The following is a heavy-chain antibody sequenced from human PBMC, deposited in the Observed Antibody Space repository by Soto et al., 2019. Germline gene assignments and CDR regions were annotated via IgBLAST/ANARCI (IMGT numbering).Heavy chain of an antibody. CDR1: GFTVSSDA. V-gene: IGHV3-23*01. Sequence: EVQLLESGGGLVSPGGSLRLSCAASGFTVSSDAMSWVRQAPGKGLEWVSAISGNGGGTYYADSVKGRFTISRDNSKNMLFLQMNRLRAEDTAVYYCAKDIRAVSTVTRADSWGMGTLVTVSS. J-gene: IGHJ4*02. D-gene: IGHD4-17*01. CDR3: AKDIRAVSTVTRADS. CDR2: ISGNGGGT.